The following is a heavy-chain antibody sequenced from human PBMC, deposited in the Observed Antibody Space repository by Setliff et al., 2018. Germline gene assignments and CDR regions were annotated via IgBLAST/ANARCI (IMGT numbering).Heavy chain of an antibody. D-gene: IGHD5-18*01. CDR3: ARGGYSYGY. V-gene: IGHV3-7*04. J-gene: IGHJ4*01. CDR2: INQDGSGK. Sequence: GGSLRLSCAASGFTFSSYWMSWVRQAPGKGLEWVGNINQDGSGKYYVDSVKGRFTISRDNAKNSLYLQMNNLRAEDTAVYYCARGGYSYGYWGHGTLVTVSS. CDR1: GFTFSSYW.